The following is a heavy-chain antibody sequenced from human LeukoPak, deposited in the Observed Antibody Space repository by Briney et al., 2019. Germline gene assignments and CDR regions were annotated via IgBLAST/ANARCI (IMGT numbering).Heavy chain of an antibody. CDR2: MDDSGST. V-gene: IGHV4-34*01. CDR3: AIGHAPRNYDILTGYYQRFDY. CDR1: GGSFNGYD. D-gene: IGHD3-9*01. J-gene: IGHJ4*02. Sequence: PSETLSLTCAVYGGSFNGYDWSWLRQPPGKGLEWVWEMDDSGSTNYNASLESRVTISVDTFKNHFSLKLSSVTAADTAVYYCAIGHAPRNYDILTGYYQRFDYWGQGTLVTVSS.